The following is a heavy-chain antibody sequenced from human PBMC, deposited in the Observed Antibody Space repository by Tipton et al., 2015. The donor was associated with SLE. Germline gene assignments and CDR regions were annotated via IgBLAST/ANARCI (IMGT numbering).Heavy chain of an antibody. Sequence: PLRLSCEASGFTFSTSGMPWVPKPPGKGLERPAVIWYDESREYYADSVKGRFTSSRDNSKNTLYLQMNSLRAEDTAVYYCARDQKLLEWFFDSWGPGSNVIVSS. CDR1: GFTFSTSG. CDR3: ARDQKLLEWFFDS. J-gene: IGHJ3*01. V-gene: IGHV3-33*01. CDR2: IWYDESRE. D-gene: IGHD3-3*01.